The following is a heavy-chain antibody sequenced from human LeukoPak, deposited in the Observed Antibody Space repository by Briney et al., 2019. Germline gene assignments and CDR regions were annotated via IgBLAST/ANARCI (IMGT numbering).Heavy chain of an antibody. D-gene: IGHD3-22*01. CDR3: AHRKNYYDSSVFDN. CDR1: GFSLNTRGVG. V-gene: IGHV2-5*02. J-gene: IGHJ4*02. Sequence: SGPTLVNPTQTLTLTCTFPGFSLNTRGVGVGWIRQPPGRALEWLALIYWDDDRRYSPSLKSRITITKDTSKNQVVLTMTNMDPVDTATYFCAHRKNYYDSSVFDNWGQGTLVTVSS. CDR2: IYWDDDR.